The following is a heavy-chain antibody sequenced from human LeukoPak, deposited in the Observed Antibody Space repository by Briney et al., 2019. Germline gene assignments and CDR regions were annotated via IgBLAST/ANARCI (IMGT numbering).Heavy chain of an antibody. D-gene: IGHD5-24*01. CDR3: AKHRSEVAMAALNY. V-gene: IGHV3-23*01. Sequence: GGSLRLSCAASGFTLSNFAMSWVRQAPGKGLEWVSAISGSGDTTYYADSVMGRFTISRDSSKNTLFLQMNSLRAEDAAIYYCAKHRSEVAMAALNYWGQGTLVTVSS. CDR1: GFTLSNFA. J-gene: IGHJ4*02. CDR2: ISGSGDTT.